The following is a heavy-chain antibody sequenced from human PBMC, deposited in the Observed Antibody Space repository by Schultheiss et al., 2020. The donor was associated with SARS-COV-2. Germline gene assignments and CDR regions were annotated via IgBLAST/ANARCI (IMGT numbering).Heavy chain of an antibody. D-gene: IGHD6-19*01. Sequence: GESLKISCAASGFTFSSYGMHWVRQAPGKGLVWVSRINSDGSASSYADSVQGRFTISRDNAKNSLYLQMNSLRGDDTAFYYCGKGPYSSGWYPLDHWGQGTLVTVSS. J-gene: IGHJ4*02. CDR2: INSDGSAS. CDR1: GFTFSSYG. V-gene: IGHV3-74*01. CDR3: GKGPYSSGWYPLDH.